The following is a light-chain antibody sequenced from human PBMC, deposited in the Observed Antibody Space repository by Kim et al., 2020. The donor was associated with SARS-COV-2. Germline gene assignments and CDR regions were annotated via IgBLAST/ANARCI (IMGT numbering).Light chain of an antibody. CDR2: DAS. J-gene: IGKJ4*01. V-gene: IGKV1-33*01. Sequence: ASGGNRGPCTCQASQDITNYLNWFQQKPGKAPKLLIYDASRLQSGVPSRFSGSGSGTNFILTISSLQPDDTATYYCQQHDDLPLTFGGGTKVDIK. CDR3: QQHDDLPLT. CDR1: QDITNY.